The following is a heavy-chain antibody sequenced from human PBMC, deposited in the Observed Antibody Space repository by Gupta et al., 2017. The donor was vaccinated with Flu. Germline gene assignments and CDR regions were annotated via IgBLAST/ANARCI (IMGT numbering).Heavy chain of an antibody. CDR3: ARGHWDS. V-gene: IGHV3-48*03. CDR2: ISSSGVP. J-gene: IGHJ4*02. CDR1: GFTFSGYD. Sequence: EVQLVESGGGLVQPGGSLRLSGAASGFTFSGYDMSWVRQAPGKGLEWVSFISSSGVPYYTDSVKGRFTISRDNAKNSVYLQMGSLRAEDTAFYYCARGHWDSWGQGTLVTVSS.